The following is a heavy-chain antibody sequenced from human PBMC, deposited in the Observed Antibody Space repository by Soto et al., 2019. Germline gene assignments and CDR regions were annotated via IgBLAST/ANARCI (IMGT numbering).Heavy chain of an antibody. Sequence: QVQLVQSGAEVKKPGSSVKVSCKASGGTFSSYAISWVLQAPGQGLEWMGGIIPIFCTANYAQKFQGRVTITADESTSTAYMELSSLRSEDTAVYYCARDYYDSSGYYGEDYYYGMDVWGQGTTVTVSS. V-gene: IGHV1-69*01. CDR2: IIPIFCTA. CDR1: GGTFSSYA. J-gene: IGHJ6*02. CDR3: ARDYYDSSGYYGEDYYYGMDV. D-gene: IGHD3-22*01.